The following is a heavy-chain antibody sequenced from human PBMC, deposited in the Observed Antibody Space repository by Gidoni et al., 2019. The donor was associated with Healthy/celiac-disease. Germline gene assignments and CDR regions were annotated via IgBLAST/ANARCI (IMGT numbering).Heavy chain of an antibody. Sequence: EVQMLESGGGLVQPGGSRRLCCAAAGVTFNSSAMRWVRQPPWKGLESLSAISGSGGSTSSADSVKGRFTISRDNSKNTLYLQMTSLRAEDTAVYYCAVIQRSSGWPVFDYWGQGTLVTVSS. J-gene: IGHJ4*02. CDR3: AVIQRSSGWPVFDY. CDR1: GVTFNSSA. D-gene: IGHD6-19*01. CDR2: ISGSGGST. V-gene: IGHV3-23*01.